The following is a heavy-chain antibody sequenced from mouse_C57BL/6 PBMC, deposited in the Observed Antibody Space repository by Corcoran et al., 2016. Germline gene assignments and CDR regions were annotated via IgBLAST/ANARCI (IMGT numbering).Heavy chain of an antibody. CDR2: ISYDGSN. V-gene: IGHV3-6*01. CDR1: GYSITSGYY. J-gene: IGHJ4*01. D-gene: IGHD1-1*01. CDR3: ARAYYYGSSFYYYAMDY. Sequence: DVQLQESGPGLVKPSQSLSLTCSVTGYSITSGYYWNWIRQFPGNKLEWMGYISYDGSNNYNPSLKNRISITRDTSKNQFFLKLNSVTTEDTATYYCARAYYYGSSFYYYAMDYWGQGTSVTVSS.